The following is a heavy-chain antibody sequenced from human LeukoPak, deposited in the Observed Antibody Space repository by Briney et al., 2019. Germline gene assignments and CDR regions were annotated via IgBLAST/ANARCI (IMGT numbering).Heavy chain of an antibody. CDR2: ISYDGSNK. J-gene: IGHJ6*02. V-gene: IGHV3-30*03. D-gene: IGHD4-11*01. CDR1: GFTFSNYG. CDR3: ARVSRDFYSNYYYYGMDV. Sequence: GGSLRLSCAASGFTFSNYGMHWVRQAPGKGLEWVAVISYDGSNKYYADSVKGRFTISRDNSKNTLYLQMNSLRAEDTAVYYCARVSRDFYSNYYYYGMDVWGQGTTVTVSS.